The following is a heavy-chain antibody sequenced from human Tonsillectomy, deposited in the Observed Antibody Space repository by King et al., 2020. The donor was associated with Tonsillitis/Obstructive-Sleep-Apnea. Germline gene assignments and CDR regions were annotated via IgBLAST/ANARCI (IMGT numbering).Heavy chain of an antibody. Sequence: VQLQQWGAGLLKPSETLSLNCDVYGGSFSGYYWSWIRQPPGKGLEWIGEINHSRSTNYNPTLKSRVTISVDTSKNQFSLKLSSVTAAATAVYYCAREKYSSSSFDYWGQGTLVTVSS. J-gene: IGHJ4*02. CDR2: INHSRST. CDR1: GGSFSGYY. CDR3: AREKYSSSSFDY. D-gene: IGHD6-6*01. V-gene: IGHV4-34*01.